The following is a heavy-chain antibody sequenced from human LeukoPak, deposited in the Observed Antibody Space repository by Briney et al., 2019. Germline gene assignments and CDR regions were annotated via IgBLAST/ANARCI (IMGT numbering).Heavy chain of an antibody. Sequence: GGSLRLSCAASGFTLSTYNTHWVRQAPGKGLEWVSSITSSSTYYADSVKGRFTISRDNAENSLYLQMNSLRAEDTAVYYCARERVTTTAFDIWGQGTMVTVSS. D-gene: IGHD5-12*01. CDR1: GFTLSTYN. CDR3: ARERVTTTAFDI. J-gene: IGHJ3*02. CDR2: ITSSSTY. V-gene: IGHV3-21*01.